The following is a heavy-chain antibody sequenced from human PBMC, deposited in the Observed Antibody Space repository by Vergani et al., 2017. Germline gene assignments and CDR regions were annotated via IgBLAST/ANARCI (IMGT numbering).Heavy chain of an antibody. CDR3: ARDDPYGDAFDI. V-gene: IGHV3-30*02. CDR2: IRYDGSRR. J-gene: IGHJ3*02. D-gene: IGHD2-8*01. Sequence: QVQLVEWGGGVVQPGGSLRLSCTASGFIFSSHGMHWVRQAPGKGLEWVAFIRYDGSRRDYGESVKGRFTISRDNAKNSLYLQMNSLRAEDTAVYYCARDDPYGDAFDIWGQGTMVTVSS. CDR1: GFIFSSHG.